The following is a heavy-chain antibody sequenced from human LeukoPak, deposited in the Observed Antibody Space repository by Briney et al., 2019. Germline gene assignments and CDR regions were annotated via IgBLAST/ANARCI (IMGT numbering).Heavy chain of an antibody. Sequence: GGSLRLSCAASGFTFSSYWMHWVRQAPGKGLVWVSRINSDGSSTSYADSVKGRFTISRDNAKNTLYPQMNSLRAEDSAVYYCASSVVTAFDYWGQGTLVTVSS. CDR3: ASSVVTAFDY. D-gene: IGHD2-21*02. V-gene: IGHV3-74*01. CDR2: INSDGSST. J-gene: IGHJ4*02. CDR1: GFTFSSYW.